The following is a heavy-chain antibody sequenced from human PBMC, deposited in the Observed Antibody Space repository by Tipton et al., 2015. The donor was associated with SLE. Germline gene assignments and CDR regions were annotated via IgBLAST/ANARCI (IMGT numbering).Heavy chain of an antibody. J-gene: IGHJ4*02. CDR1: GFTFHDYA. CDR3: AKVDRTNMVTSFDY. V-gene: IGHV3-9*01. D-gene: IGHD5-18*01. Sequence: SLRLSCAASGFTFHDYAMHWVRQAPGKGLEWVSGISWNSGSLYADSVKGRFIISRDNAKNSLYLQLNSLRAEDTAVYYCAKVDRTNMVTSFDYWGQGTLVTVSS. CDR2: ISWNSGSL.